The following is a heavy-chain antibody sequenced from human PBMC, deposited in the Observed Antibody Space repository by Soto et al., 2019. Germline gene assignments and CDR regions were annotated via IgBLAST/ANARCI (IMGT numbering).Heavy chain of an antibody. D-gene: IGHD2-15*01. CDR1: GFTFSSYA. J-gene: IGHJ6*02. CDR3: AKEPAKYCSGGSCYPTWYYYYGRDV. V-gene: IGHV3-23*01. Sequence: GSLRLSCAASGFTFSSYAMSWVRQAPGKGLEWVSAISGSGGSTYYADSVKGRFTISRDNSKNTLYLQMNSLRAEDTAVYYCAKEPAKYCSGGSCYPTWYYYYGRDVWGQGTTVTVSS. CDR2: ISGSGGST.